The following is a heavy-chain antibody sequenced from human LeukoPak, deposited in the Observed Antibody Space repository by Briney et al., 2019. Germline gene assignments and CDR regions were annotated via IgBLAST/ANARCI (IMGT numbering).Heavy chain of an antibody. Sequence: GGSLRLSCAASGFTFSSYGMHWVRQAPGKGLEWVAFIRYDGSNKYYADSVKGRFTISRDNSKNTLYLQMNSLRAEGTAVYYCAIFLQGGADKYCSSTSCHKNDYWGQGTLVTVSS. CDR1: GFTFSSYG. CDR3: AIFLQGGADKYCSSTSCHKNDY. V-gene: IGHV3-30*02. CDR2: IRYDGSNK. D-gene: IGHD2-2*01. J-gene: IGHJ4*02.